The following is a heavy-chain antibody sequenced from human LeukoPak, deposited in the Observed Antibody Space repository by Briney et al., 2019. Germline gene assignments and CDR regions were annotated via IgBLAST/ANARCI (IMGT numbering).Heavy chain of an antibody. CDR3: VKDVAPRWLRGPFDY. Sequence: PGGSLRLSCSASGFTFSNYAIHWVRQAPGKGLEYVSAISSNGGTTYYADSVKGRFTISRDNSKNTLYLQMSSLRAEDTAVYYCVKDVAPRWLRGPFDYWGQGTLVTVSA. D-gene: IGHD5-12*01. CDR1: GFTFSNYA. CDR2: ISSNGGTT. V-gene: IGHV3-64D*06. J-gene: IGHJ4*02.